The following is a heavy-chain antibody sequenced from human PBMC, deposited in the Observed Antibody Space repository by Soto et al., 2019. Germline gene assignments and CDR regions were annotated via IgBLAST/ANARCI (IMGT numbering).Heavy chain of an antibody. J-gene: IGHJ4*02. CDR1: GFTFSSYA. Sequence: GGSLRLSCAASGFTFSSYAMSWVRQAPGKGLEWVSAISGSGGSTYYADSVKGRFTISRGHSKNTLYLQMNSLRAEDTAVYYCAKAFSRIPRMKNIVVVPAAAVDYWGQGTLVTVSS. CDR2: ISGSGGST. CDR3: AKAFSRIPRMKNIVVVPAAAVDY. D-gene: IGHD2-2*01. V-gene: IGHV3-23*01.